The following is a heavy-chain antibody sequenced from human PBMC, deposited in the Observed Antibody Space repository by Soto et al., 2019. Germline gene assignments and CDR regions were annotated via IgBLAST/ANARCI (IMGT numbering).Heavy chain of an antibody. CDR1: EFTFSNYA. V-gene: IGHV3-23*01. CDR2: ISYGGGTT. D-gene: IGHD2-15*01. J-gene: IGHJ4*02. Sequence: SGGSLRLSCAASEFTFSNYAMSWVRQAPGKGLEWVSAISYGGGTTYYADSVKGRFTISRDNSKNTLYLQMNSLRAEDTAVYYCARTGGRGYCSGGSRYWFYFAYWGQGTLVTVSS. CDR3: ARTGGRGYCSGGSRYWFYFAY.